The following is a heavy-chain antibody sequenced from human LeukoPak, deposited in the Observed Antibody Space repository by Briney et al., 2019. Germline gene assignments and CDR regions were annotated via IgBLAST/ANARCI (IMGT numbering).Heavy chain of an antibody. CDR3: ARFGYSSSWLQFDY. V-gene: IGHV4-59*11. CDR1: GGSISSHY. D-gene: IGHD6-13*01. CDR2: IYYSGST. J-gene: IGHJ4*02. Sequence: PSETLSLTCTVSGGSISSHYWSWIRQPPGKGLEWIGYIYYSGSTNYNPSLKSRVTISVDTSKNQFSLKLSSVTAADTAVYYCARFGYSSSWLQFDYWGQGTLITVSS.